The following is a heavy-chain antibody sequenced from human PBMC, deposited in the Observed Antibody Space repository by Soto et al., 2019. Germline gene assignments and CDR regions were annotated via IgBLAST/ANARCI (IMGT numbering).Heavy chain of an antibody. J-gene: IGHJ4*02. CDR3: AKNYYFDY. CDR2: ISPSGSNT. V-gene: IGHV3-23*01. Sequence: GGSLRLSCSASGFTFSSYDIHWVRQAPGKGLEWVSSISPSGSNTYYGDSVKGRFTISRDNSRNTLFLQLNSLRAEDTAVYYCAKNYYFDYWGRGTLVTVSS. CDR1: GFTFSSYD.